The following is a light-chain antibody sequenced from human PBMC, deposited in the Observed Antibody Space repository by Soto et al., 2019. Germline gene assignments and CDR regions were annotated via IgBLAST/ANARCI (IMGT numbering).Light chain of an antibody. CDR3: CSYAGDGTFYV. V-gene: IGLV2-23*01. CDR1: SSDVGSYNF. J-gene: IGLJ1*01. CDR2: EDI. Sequence: QSALTQPASVSGSPGQSIAISCTGTSSDVGSYNFISWYQQHPGKAPKLMIYEDIKRPSGVSNRFSGSKSGNTASLTISGLQAEDEADYFCCSYAGDGTFYVFGTGTKLTVL.